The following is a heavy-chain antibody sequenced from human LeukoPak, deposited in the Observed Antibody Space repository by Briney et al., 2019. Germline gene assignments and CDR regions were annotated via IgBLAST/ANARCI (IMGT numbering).Heavy chain of an antibody. V-gene: IGHV3-21*01. Sequence: GGSLRLSSEASGFTFSSYSMNWVRQAPGKGLEWVSSISGSSSYIYYADSVKGRFTTSRHNAKNSVYLQMNSLRPEDTAVYYCARDLGQYYDTSDNWFDPWGEGTLVTVSS. CDR1: GFTFSSYS. D-gene: IGHD3-22*01. J-gene: IGHJ5*02. CDR3: ARDLGQYYDTSDNWFDP. CDR2: ISGSSSYI.